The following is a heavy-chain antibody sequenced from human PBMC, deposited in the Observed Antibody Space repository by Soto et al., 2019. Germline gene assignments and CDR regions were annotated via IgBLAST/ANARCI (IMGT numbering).Heavy chain of an antibody. V-gene: IGHV4-31*03. CDR1: GGSISSGGYY. Sequence: SETLSLTCTVSGGSISSGGYYWSWIRQHPGKGLEWIGYIYYSGSTYYNPSLKSRVTISVDTSKNQFSLKLSSVTAADTAVYYCARATIFGVVTYYFDYWGQGTLVTVSS. D-gene: IGHD3-3*01. J-gene: IGHJ4*02. CDR3: ARATIFGVVTYYFDY. CDR2: IYYSGST.